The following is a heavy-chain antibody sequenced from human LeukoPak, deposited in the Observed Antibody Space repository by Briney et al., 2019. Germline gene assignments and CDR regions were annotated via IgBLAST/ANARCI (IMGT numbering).Heavy chain of an antibody. J-gene: IGHJ5*02. D-gene: IGHD3-22*01. Sequence: GGSLRLSCAASGFTFSSYGMHWVRQAPGKGLEWVAVIWYDGSNKYYADSVKVRFTISRDNSKNTLYLQMNSLRAEDTAVYYCAKNPRSYDSSGYYYPDPWGQGTLVTVSS. CDR3: AKNPRSYDSSGYYYPDP. CDR1: GFTFSSYG. V-gene: IGHV3-33*06. CDR2: IWYDGSNK.